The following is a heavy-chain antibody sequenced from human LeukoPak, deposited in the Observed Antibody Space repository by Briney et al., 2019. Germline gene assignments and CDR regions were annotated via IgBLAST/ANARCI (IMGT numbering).Heavy chain of an antibody. CDR2: IYYSGSS. CDR1: GGPISSTNYY. Sequence: SETLSLTCTVSGGPISSTNYYWGWIRQPPGKRPEWIGNIYYSGSSYYNPSLQSRGTISVDSSKNQFSLRLSSVTAADTAVYYCARVRPGYSYGPVAYWGQGTLVTVSS. J-gene: IGHJ4*02. CDR3: ARVRPGYSYGPVAY. D-gene: IGHD5-18*01. V-gene: IGHV4-39*01.